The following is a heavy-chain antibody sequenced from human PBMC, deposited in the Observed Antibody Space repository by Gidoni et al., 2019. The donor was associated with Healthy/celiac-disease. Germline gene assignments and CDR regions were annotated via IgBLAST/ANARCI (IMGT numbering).Heavy chain of an antibody. J-gene: IGHJ4*02. CDR2: ISGSGGST. D-gene: IGHD6-19*01. V-gene: IGHV3-23*01. Sequence: AISGSGGSTYYADSVKGRLTISRDNSKNTLYLQMNSLIAEDTAVYYCAKLEGYRPVAGRWVFDYWGQGTLVTVSS. CDR3: AKLEGYRPVAGRWVFDY.